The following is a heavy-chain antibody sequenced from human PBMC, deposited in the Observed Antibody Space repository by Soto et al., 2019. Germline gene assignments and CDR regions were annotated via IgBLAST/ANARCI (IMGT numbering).Heavy chain of an antibody. V-gene: IGHV3-30*18. CDR3: AKVRNYGDYEDYYFDY. D-gene: IGHD4-17*01. Sequence: PGGSLRLSCAASGFTFSSYGMHWVRQAPGKGLEWVAVISYDGSNKYYADSVKGRFTISRDNSKNTLYLQMNSLRAEDTAVYYCAKVRNYGDYEDYYFDYWGQGPRVTVSS. J-gene: IGHJ4*02. CDR2: ISYDGSNK. CDR1: GFTFSSYG.